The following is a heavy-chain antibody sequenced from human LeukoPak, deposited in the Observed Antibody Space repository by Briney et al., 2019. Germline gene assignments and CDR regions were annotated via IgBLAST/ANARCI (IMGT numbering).Heavy chain of an antibody. CDR1: GFTFSDYY. V-gene: IGHV3-53*01. Sequence: GGSLRLSCAASGFTFSDYYMSWVRQAPGKGLEWVSVIYSGGSTYYADSVKGRFTISRDNSKNTLYLQMNSLRAEDTAVYYCARGDKVGAFDIWGQGTMVTVSS. CDR3: ARGDKVGAFDI. D-gene: IGHD2-21*01. CDR2: IYSGGST. J-gene: IGHJ3*02.